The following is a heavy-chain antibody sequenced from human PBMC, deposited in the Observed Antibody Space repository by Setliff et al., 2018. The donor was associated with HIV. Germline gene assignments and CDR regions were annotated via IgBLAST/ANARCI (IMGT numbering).Heavy chain of an antibody. J-gene: IGHJ4*01. CDR2: IDYSGSA. V-gene: IGHV4-31*03. D-gene: IGHD5-18*01. CDR3: AREGKTALVTKYFDY. Sequence: PSETLSLTCTVSSGSISSGTYYWSWIRQYPGKGLEWIGYIDYSGSAFYNPSLKSRITISRDTSKNQFSLKMNSVTAADTAVYYCAREGKTALVTKYFDYWGHGKLVT. CDR1: SGSISSGTYY.